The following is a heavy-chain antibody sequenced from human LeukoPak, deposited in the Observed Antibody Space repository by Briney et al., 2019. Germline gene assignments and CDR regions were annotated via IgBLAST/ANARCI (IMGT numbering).Heavy chain of an antibody. D-gene: IGHD3-22*01. V-gene: IGHV1-18*01. CDR3: ARGFPPRRNYDRSGYYSYNFDY. CDR1: GYTFTNYG. CDR2: ISAYNGHT. Sequence: GASVKVSCKAPGYTFTNYGISWVRQAPGQGLEWMGWISAYNGHTNYAQKLQGRVTMSADTSTSTASMELRSLRSDDTAVYYCARGFPPRRNYDRSGYYSYNFDYWGQGTLVTVSS. J-gene: IGHJ4*02.